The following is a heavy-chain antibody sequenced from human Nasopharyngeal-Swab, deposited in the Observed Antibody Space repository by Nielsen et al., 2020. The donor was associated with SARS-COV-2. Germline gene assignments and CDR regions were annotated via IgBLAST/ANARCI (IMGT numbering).Heavy chain of an antibody. Sequence: SETLSLTCTVSGGSISSSSYYWGWIRQPPGKGLEWIGSIYYSGSTYYNPSLKSRVTISVDTSENQFSLKLSSVTAADTAVYYCARCHFRYSGSYHMDVWGKGTTVTVSS. CDR3: ARCHFRYSGSYHMDV. D-gene: IGHD1-26*01. V-gene: IGHV4-39*01. CDR2: IYYSGST. J-gene: IGHJ6*03. CDR1: GGSISSSSYY.